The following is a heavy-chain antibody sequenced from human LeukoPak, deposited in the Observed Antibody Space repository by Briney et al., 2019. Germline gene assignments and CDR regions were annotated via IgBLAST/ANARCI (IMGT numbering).Heavy chain of an antibody. CDR2: INHSGST. Sequence: PSETLSLTCAVYGGSFSGYYWSWIRQPPGKGLEWIGEINHSGSTNYNPSLKSRVTISVDTSKNQFSLKLSSVTAADTAVYYCARTRMRFDWFDYWGQGTLVTVSS. D-gene: IGHD3-9*01. CDR1: GGSFSGYY. V-gene: IGHV4-34*01. CDR3: ARTRMRFDWFDY. J-gene: IGHJ4*02.